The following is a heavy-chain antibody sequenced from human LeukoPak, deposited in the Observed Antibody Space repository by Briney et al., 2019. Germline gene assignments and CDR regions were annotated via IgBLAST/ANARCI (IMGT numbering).Heavy chain of an antibody. J-gene: IGHJ5*02. CDR1: GFTFNTYA. CDR3: AKQNGDYENWFDP. CDR2: ISVNGGNT. Sequence: PGGSLRLSCAASGFTFNTYAMSWVRQAPEKGLEWVSGISVNGGNTYYADSVKGRFTISRDNSKNTLYLQMKSLRAEDTAVYYCAKQNGDYENWFDPWGQGTLVTVSS. V-gene: IGHV3-23*01. D-gene: IGHD4-17*01.